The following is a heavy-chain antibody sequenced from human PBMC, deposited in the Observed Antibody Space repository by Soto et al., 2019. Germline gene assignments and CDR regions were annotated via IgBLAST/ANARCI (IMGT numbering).Heavy chain of an antibody. J-gene: IGHJ6*02. D-gene: IGHD6-13*01. V-gene: IGHV3-30*18. CDR3: AKEPHNFTWYGSTGMDV. CDR1: GFSFSNYG. CDR2: ISFDGTNT. Sequence: PGGSLRLSCAASGFSFSNYGIHWVRQAPGKGLEWVAFISFDGTNTYYTDYLRGRFTISRDNPKNTVYLQLNSLTAEDTAVYYCAKEPHNFTWYGSTGMDVWGQGTTVTVSS.